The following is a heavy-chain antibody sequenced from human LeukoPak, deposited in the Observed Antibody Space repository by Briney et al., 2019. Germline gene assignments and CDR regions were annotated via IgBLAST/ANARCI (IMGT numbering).Heavy chain of an antibody. V-gene: IGHV3-23*01. J-gene: IGHJ4*02. CDR2: ISSSGGNT. D-gene: IGHD3-22*01. Sequence: PGGSLRPSCAASGFTFCTYAMSWVRQAPGKGLEWVPAISSSGGNTYYADSVKGRFTISRDNSKNTLYLQMNSLRAEDTALYYCAKDRIPSSGWASDYWGQGTLVTVSS. CDR1: GFTFCTYA. CDR3: AKDRIPSSGWASDY.